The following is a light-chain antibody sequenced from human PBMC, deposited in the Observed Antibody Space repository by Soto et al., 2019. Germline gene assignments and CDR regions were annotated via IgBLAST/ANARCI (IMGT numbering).Light chain of an antibody. CDR2: GAS. CDR1: QSVSSSY. Sequence: EIVLTQSPGTLSLSPGERATLSCRASQSVSSSYLAWYQQKPGQAPRLLIYGASSRATGIPDRFSGSGSGTDFTLTISRLEPEDFAVYYCQLYGSSPCTFGQGTKLEIK. V-gene: IGKV3-20*01. J-gene: IGKJ2*02. CDR3: QLYGSSPCT.